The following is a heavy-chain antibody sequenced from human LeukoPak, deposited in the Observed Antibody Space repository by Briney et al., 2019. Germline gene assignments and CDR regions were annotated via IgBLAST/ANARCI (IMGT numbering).Heavy chain of an antibody. D-gene: IGHD2-2*02. CDR1: GFTFSSYA. V-gene: IGHV3-30*01. Sequence: PGRSLRLSCAASGFTFSSYAMHWVRQAPGKGLEWVAVISYDGSNKYYADSVKGRFTISRDNSKNTLYLQMNSLRAEDTAVYYCAREGLGYCSSTSCYTPRYAFDIWGQGTMVTVSP. CDR2: ISYDGSNK. CDR3: AREGLGYCSSTSCYTPRYAFDI. J-gene: IGHJ3*02.